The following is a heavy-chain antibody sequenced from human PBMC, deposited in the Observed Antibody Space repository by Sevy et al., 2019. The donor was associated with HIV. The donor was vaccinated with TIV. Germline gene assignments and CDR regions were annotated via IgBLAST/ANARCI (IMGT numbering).Heavy chain of an antibody. V-gene: IGHV3-30*02. Sequence: GGSLRLSCAASGFSFSSYGMHWVRQAPGKGLEWMSYIQYDGSNKDYADSVKGRFTISRDNSKNTLYLQMNSLRVEDTSVVYCVKEGWGEGVDHWGQGTLVTVSS. CDR2: IQYDGSNK. D-gene: IGHD6-19*01. CDR3: VKEGWGEGVDH. J-gene: IGHJ4*02. CDR1: GFSFSSYG.